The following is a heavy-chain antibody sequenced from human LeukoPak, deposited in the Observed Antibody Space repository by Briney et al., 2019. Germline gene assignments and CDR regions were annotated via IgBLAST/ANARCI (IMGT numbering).Heavy chain of an antibody. J-gene: IGHJ6*03. V-gene: IGHV1-2*06. CDR3: ARCMEAGGYYDFWSGYPRHYYYYMDV. Sequence: GASVKVSCKASGYTFTSYCMHWVRQAPGQGLEWMGRINPNSGGTNYAQKFQGRVTMTRDTSISTAYMELSRLRSDDTAVYYCARCMEAGGYYDFWSGYPRHYYYYMDVWGKGTTVTVSS. CDR2: INPNSGGT. CDR1: GYTFTSYC. D-gene: IGHD3-3*01.